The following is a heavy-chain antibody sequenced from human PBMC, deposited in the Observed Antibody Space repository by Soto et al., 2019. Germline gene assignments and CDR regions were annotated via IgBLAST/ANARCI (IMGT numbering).Heavy chain of an antibody. V-gene: IGHV4-59*01. J-gene: IGHJ4*02. CDR2: IYYSGST. CDR1: GGSISSYY. D-gene: IGHD4-17*01. CDR3: ARGFEDYVLYFDY. Sequence: SETLSLTCTVSGGSISSYYWSWIRQPPGKGLEWIGYIYYSGSTNYNPSLKSRVTISVDTSKNQFSLKLSSVTAADTAVYYCARGFEDYVLYFDYWGQGTLVTVSS.